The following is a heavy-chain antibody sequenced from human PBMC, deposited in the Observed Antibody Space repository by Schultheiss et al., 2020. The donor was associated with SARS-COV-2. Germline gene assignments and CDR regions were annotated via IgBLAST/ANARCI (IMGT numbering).Heavy chain of an antibody. Sequence: SETLSLTCAVSGYSISSGYYWGWIRQPPGKGLEWIGSIYHSGSTNYNPSLKSRVTISVDTSKNQFSLKLSSVTAADTAVYYCARGSYDSSDDWYFDLRGRGTLVTVSS. CDR1: GYSISSGYY. D-gene: IGHD3-22*01. CDR3: ARGSYDSSDDWYFDL. V-gene: IGHV4-38-2*01. J-gene: IGHJ2*01. CDR2: IYHSGST.